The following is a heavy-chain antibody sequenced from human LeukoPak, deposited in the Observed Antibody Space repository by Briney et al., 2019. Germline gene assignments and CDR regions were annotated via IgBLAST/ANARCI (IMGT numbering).Heavy chain of an antibody. CDR1: GGSISSGGYY. V-gene: IGHV4-30-2*01. J-gene: IGHJ5*02. CDR2: IYHSGST. D-gene: IGHD6-6*01. CDR3: ARGATHGQLVEA. Sequence: SQTLSLTCTVSGGSISSGGYYWSWIRQPPGKGLEWIGYIYHSGSTYYNPSLKSRVTISVDRSKNQFSLKLSSVTAADTAVYYCARGATHGQLVEAWGQGTLVTVSS.